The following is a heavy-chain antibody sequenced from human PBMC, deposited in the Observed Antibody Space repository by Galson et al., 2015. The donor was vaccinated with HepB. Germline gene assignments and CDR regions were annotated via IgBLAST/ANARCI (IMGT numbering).Heavy chain of an antibody. V-gene: IGHV1-18*01. J-gene: IGHJ4*02. Sequence: SVKVSCKASGYTFTSYGISWVRQAPGQGLEWMGWISAYNGNTNYAQKLQGRVTMTTDTSTSTAYMELRSLRSDDTAVYYCARDSIVVVPAALDYWGQGTLVTVSS. CDR3: ARDSIVVVPAALDY. CDR1: GYTFTSYG. D-gene: IGHD2-2*01. CDR2: ISAYNGNT.